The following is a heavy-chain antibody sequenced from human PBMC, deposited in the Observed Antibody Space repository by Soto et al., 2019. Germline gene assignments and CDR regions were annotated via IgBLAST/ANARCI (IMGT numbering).Heavy chain of an antibody. J-gene: IGHJ6*02. Sequence: GGSLRLSCVASGFTFGSRGMHWVRQAPGKGLEWVAVISYDETNEHYVDSVKGRFTISRDNPRSILYLQMNRLRPEDTAVYKCAKDLRTTISDYGMDVWGQGTTVTVSS. CDR2: ISYDETNE. CDR3: AKDLRTTISDYGMDV. CDR1: GFTFGSRG. V-gene: IGHV3-30*18.